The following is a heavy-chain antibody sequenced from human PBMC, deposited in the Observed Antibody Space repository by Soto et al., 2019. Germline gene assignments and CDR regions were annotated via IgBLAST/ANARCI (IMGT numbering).Heavy chain of an antibody. CDR1: GYTFTSYA. CDR3: ARVFLATMYNWFDP. V-gene: IGHV1-3*01. J-gene: IGHJ5*02. Sequence: QVQLVHSGAEVKKPGASVKVSCKASGYTFTSYAMHWVRQAPGQRPEWMGWINAGNGNTKYSQKFQGRVTTTRDTSASTAYMELSSLRSDDTAVYYCARVFLATMYNWFDPWGEGTLVTVSS. D-gene: IGHD1-26*01. CDR2: INAGNGNT.